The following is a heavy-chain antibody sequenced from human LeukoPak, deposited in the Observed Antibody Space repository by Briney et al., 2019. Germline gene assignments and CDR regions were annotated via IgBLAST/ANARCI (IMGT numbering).Heavy chain of an antibody. CDR1: GITFRSYG. CDR3: ARDHYIAAAGTHFDS. D-gene: IGHD6-13*01. CDR2: ISYDGSHK. V-gene: IGHV3-30*03. Sequence: PGGSLRLSCAASGITFRSYGMHWVRQAPGKGLEWVAVISYDGSHKYYADSVKGRFTISRDNAKNSLFLQMNSLRDEDTAVYYCARDHYIAAAGTHFDSWGQGTLVTVSS. J-gene: IGHJ4*02.